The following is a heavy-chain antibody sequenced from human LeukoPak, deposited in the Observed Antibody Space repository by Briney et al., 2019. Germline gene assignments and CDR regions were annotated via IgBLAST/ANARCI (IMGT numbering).Heavy chain of an antibody. J-gene: IGHJ3*02. V-gene: IGHV4-59*12. CDR3: ARLGPTRAFDI. CDR1: GGSISSYY. D-gene: IGHD2-2*01. Sequence: SETLSLTCTASGGSISSYYWSWIRQPPGKGLEWIGYIYYSGSTNYNPSLKSRVTISVDTSKNQFSLKLSSVTAADTAVYYCARLGPTRAFDIWGQGTMVTVSS. CDR2: IYYSGST.